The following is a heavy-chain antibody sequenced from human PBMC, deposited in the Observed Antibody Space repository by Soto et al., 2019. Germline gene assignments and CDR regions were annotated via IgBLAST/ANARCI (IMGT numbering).Heavy chain of an antibody. CDR2: MNPNSGNT. D-gene: IGHD3-22*01. CDR1: GYTFTSYD. CDR3: ARDPYNYYDSSGYLGMDV. J-gene: IGHJ6*02. Sequence: GASVKVSCKASGYTFTSYDINWVRQATGQGLEWMGWMNPNSGNTGYAQKFQGRVTMTRNTSISTAYMELSSLRSEDTAVYYCARDPYNYYDSSGYLGMDVWGQGTTVTVSS. V-gene: IGHV1-8*01.